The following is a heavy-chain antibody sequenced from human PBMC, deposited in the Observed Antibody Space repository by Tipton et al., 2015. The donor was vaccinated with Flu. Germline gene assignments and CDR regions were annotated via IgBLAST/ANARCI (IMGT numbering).Heavy chain of an antibody. CDR3: VTDRPSYRHFGED. Sequence: VQLVQSGGGLVQPGGSLRLSCAASGFTFSTYAMSWVRQAPGRGLEWVSGIRGSGAITYYADSAKGRFTVSRDNSKNTLYLQVNSLRAEDTAVYYCVTDRPSYRHFGEDWGQGTLVTVSS. CDR2: IRGSGAIT. J-gene: IGHJ1*01. D-gene: IGHD3-16*01. CDR1: GFTFSTYA. V-gene: IGHV3-23*04.